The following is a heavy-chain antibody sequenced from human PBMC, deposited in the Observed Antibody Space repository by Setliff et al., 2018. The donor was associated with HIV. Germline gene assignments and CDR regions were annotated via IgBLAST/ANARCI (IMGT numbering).Heavy chain of an antibody. D-gene: IGHD3-22*01. CDR1: GYTFASYG. CDR3: ARNFYDSSGYRYDY. V-gene: IGHV1-18*01. Sequence: ASVKVSCKASGYTFASYGISWVRQAPGQGLEWMGWISAYNGNTDYAQKFQGRVTMTTDTSTSTAYMELRSLRSDDTAVYYCARNFYDSSGYRYDYWGQGTLVTSPQ. CDR2: ISAYNGNT. J-gene: IGHJ4*02.